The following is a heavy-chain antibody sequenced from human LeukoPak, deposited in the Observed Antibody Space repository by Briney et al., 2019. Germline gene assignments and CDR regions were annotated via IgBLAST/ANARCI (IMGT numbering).Heavy chain of an antibody. V-gene: IGHV3-9*01. J-gene: IGHJ4*02. CDR2: INWNSGSR. Sequence: PGRSLRLSCAASGFTFGDYAMHWVRQAPGKGLEWVSSINWNSGSRVYADSVKGRFTISRDNARNSLYLQMNSLRPEDTPLYYCTKGGRHSSSWIDYWGQGTLVTASS. CDR1: GFTFGDYA. CDR3: TKGGRHSSSWIDY. D-gene: IGHD6-13*01.